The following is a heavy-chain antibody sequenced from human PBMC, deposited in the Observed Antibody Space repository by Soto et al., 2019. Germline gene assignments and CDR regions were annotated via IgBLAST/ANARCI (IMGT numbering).Heavy chain of an antibody. Sequence: EVQLLESGGGLVQPGGSLRLSCAASGFTFSSYAMSWVRQAPGKGLEWVSAISGSGGSTYYADSVKGRFTISRDNSKNTLYLQMNSLRAEDTAVYYCAKEMRVGRLLQLRWNAFEIWGQGTMVTVSS. J-gene: IGHJ3*02. V-gene: IGHV3-23*01. D-gene: IGHD5-12*01. CDR3: AKEMRVGRLLQLRWNAFEI. CDR1: GFTFSSYA. CDR2: ISGSGGST.